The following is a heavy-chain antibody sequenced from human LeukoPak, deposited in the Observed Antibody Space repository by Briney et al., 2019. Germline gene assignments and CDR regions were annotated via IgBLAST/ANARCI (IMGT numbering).Heavy chain of an antibody. CDR2: ISYDGSNK. Sequence: GGSLRLSCAASGFTFRSYGMHWVRQAPGKGLGWVAVISYDGSNKYYGDSVKGRFTISRDNSKNTVYLQMDSLRAEDTAVYYCAKDGNYYGSGSYLNYWGQGTLVTVSS. V-gene: IGHV3-30*18. D-gene: IGHD3-10*01. J-gene: IGHJ4*02. CDR3: AKDGNYYGSGSYLNY. CDR1: GFTFRSYG.